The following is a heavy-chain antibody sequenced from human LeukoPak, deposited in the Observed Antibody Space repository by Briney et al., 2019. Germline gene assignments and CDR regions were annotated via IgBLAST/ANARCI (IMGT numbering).Heavy chain of an antibody. J-gene: IGHJ6*02. V-gene: IGHV3-23*01. CDR1: GFTFSSYA. CDR3: ASGVLYYYYYYGMDV. Sequence: GGSLRLSCAASGFTFSSYAMSWVRQAPGKGLEWVSAISGSGGSTYYADSVKGRFTISRDNSKNTLYLQMNGLRAEDTAVYYCASGVLYYYYYYGMDVWGQGTTVTVSS. D-gene: IGHD3-10*01. CDR2: ISGSGGST.